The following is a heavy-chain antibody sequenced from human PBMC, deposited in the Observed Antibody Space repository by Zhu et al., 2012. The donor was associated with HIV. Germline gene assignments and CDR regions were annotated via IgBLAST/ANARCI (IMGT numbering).Heavy chain of an antibody. V-gene: IGHV4-30-4*08. CDR1: GDSIISSDYY. CDR2: IYYSGST. Sequence: QVQLQESGPGLVKPSQTLSLTCTVSGDSIISSDYYWSWIRQPPGKGLEWIGYIYYSGSTYYNPSLKSRVTISVDTSKNQFPLKLTSVTAADTAVYYCGRETWNHYDNIGGGIWGQGTLGHRLL. CDR3: GRETWNHYDNIGGGI. D-gene: IGHD3-22*01. J-gene: IGHJ4*02.